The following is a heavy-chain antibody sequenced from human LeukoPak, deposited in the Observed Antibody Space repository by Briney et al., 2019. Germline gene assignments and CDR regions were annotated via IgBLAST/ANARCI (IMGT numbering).Heavy chain of an antibody. CDR2: ISWNSGSI. Sequence: PGGSLRLSCAASGFTFDDYAMHWVRQAPGKGLEWVSGISWNSGSIGYADSVKGRFTISRDNAKNSLYLQMNSLRAEDTALYYCAKALAVATRYYYYGMDVWGQGTTVTVSS. J-gene: IGHJ6*02. CDR1: GFTFDDYA. D-gene: IGHD6-19*01. CDR3: AKALAVATRYYYYGMDV. V-gene: IGHV3-9*01.